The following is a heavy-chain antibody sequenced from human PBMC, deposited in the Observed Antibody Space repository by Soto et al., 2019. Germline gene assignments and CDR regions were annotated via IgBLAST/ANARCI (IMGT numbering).Heavy chain of an antibody. V-gene: IGHV4-39*01. D-gene: IGHD3-22*01. CDR2: IYYSGSI. J-gene: IGHJ4*02. Sequence: SETLSLTXTVSGGSISSSSYYWGWIRQPPGKGLVWIGSIYYSGSIYYNPSLKSRVTISVDTSKNQFSLKLSPVTAADTAVYYSARHWGERITIIEYFDYWGQGTLVTVSS. CDR1: GGSISSSSYY. CDR3: ARHWGERITIIEYFDY.